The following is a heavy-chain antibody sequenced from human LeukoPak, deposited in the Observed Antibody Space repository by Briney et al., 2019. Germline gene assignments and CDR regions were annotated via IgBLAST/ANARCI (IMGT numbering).Heavy chain of an antibody. J-gene: IGHJ6*02. D-gene: IGHD6-13*01. V-gene: IGHV1-8*01. Sequence: AASVKVSCKASGYSLTSFDINWVRQGSGQGLEWMGWMNPKRGNTGYAPTFQGRVTITRDTSIDTAFMELSSLRPDDTAVYYCARGGSSSSYYNNYGMDVWGQGTTITASS. CDR3: ARGGSSSSYYNNYGMDV. CDR1: GYSLTSFD. CDR2: MNPKRGNT.